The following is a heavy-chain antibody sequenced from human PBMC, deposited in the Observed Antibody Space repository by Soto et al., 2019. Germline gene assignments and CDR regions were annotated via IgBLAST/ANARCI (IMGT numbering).Heavy chain of an antibody. J-gene: IGHJ4*02. CDR2: IIPIFGTA. D-gene: IGHD3-22*01. CDR3: ARSYYDSSGLFDY. CDR1: GGTFSSYA. V-gene: IGHV1-69*06. Sequence: SVKVTCKASGGTFSSYAISWVRQAPGQGLEWMGGIIPIFGTANYAQKFQGRVTITADKSTSTAYMELSSLRSEDTAVYYCARSYYDSSGLFDYWGQGTLVTVSS.